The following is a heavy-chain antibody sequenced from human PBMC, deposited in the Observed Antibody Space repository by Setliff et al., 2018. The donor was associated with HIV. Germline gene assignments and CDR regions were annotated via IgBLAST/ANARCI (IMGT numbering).Heavy chain of an antibody. CDR2: IKSKSDGGTT. CDR3: TTVLPRDFWSGYYYYYYMDV. V-gene: IGHV3-15*01. D-gene: IGHD3-3*01. Sequence: GGSLRLSCAASGFTFSNVWMSWVRQAPGKGLEWVGRIKSKSDGGTTDYAAPVKGRFTISRDDSKNTLYLQMNSLKTEDTAVYYCTTVLPRDFWSGYYYYYYMDVWGKGTTVTVSS. CDR1: GFTFSNVW. J-gene: IGHJ6*03.